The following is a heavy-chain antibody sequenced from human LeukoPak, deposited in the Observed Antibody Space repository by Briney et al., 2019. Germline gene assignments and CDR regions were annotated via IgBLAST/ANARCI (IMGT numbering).Heavy chain of an antibody. CDR1: GFTFSSYA. J-gene: IGHJ4*02. CDR3: AKAHSSGWYYFDY. D-gene: IGHD6-19*01. Sequence: GGSLRLSCAASGFTFSSYAMNWVRQAPGKGLEWVSAITGSGGRTYYADSVKGRFTISRDDSKNMLYLQMNSLRAEDTAIYYCAKAHSSGWYYFDYWGQGTLVTVSS. V-gene: IGHV3-23*01. CDR2: ITGSGGRT.